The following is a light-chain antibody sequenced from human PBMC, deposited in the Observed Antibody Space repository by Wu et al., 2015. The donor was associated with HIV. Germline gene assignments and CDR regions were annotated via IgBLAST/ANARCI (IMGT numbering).Light chain of an antibody. CDR3: QHYYSYPPA. Sequence: AIRMTQSPPSLSASTGDRVNITCRASQGISSYLAWYQQKPGKAPKLLIYAASTLQSGVPYRFSGSGSGTDFTLTISCLQSEDYATYYCQHYYSYPPAFGPGTKGGCQT. CDR2: AAS. V-gene: IGKV1-8*01. J-gene: IGKJ3*01. CDR1: QGISSY.